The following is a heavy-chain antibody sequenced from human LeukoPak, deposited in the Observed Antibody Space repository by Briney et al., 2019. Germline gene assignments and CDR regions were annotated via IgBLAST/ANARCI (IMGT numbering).Heavy chain of an antibody. V-gene: IGHV4-61*02. J-gene: IGHJ4*02. CDR2: IYTSGST. D-gene: IGHD5-24*01. CDR1: GGSISSGSYY. CDR3: AREDLLEMATIDY. Sequence: PSQTLSLPCTVSGGSISSGSYYWSWIRQPAGKGLEWIGRIYTSGSTNYNPSLKSRVTISVDTSKNQFSLKLSSVTAADTAVYYCAREDLLEMATIDYWGQGTLVTVSS.